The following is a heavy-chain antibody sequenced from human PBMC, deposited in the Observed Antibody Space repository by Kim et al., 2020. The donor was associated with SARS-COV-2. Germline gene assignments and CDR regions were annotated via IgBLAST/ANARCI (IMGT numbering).Heavy chain of an antibody. CDR2: INVSAGTT. CDR1: GYTFTRYY. J-gene: IGHJ4*02. CDR3: AREPPGAADGFDY. D-gene: IGHD6-13*01. V-gene: IGHV1-46*01. Sequence: ASVKVSCEASGYTFTRYYIHWVRQAPGQGLEWMGMINVSAGTTNYAQNFRGTVTMTRDTSTSTVYMELSTLKSDDTALYYCAREPPGAADGFDYWGQGTMVTVSS.